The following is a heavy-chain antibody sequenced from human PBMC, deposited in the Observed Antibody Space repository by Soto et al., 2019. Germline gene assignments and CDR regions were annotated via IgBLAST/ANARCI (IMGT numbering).Heavy chain of an antibody. CDR3: ARDEAGTFDC. Sequence: QVQLVESGGGVVQPERSLRLSCVASGFTFSKYGMHWVRQAPGKGLEWVAVIYYDGNSEFYADSVKGRFFISRDNSNNTLYLQMNSLRAEDTAVYYCARDEAGTFDCWGQGTLVTVSS. V-gene: IGHV3-33*01. CDR1: GFTFSKYG. CDR2: IYYDGNSE. J-gene: IGHJ4*02. D-gene: IGHD6-19*01.